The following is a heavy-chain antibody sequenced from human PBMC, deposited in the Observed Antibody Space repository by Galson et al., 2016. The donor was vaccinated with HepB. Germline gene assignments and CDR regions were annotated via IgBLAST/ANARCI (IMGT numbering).Heavy chain of an antibody. V-gene: IGHV4-34*01. J-gene: IGHJ6*03. CDR3: ARTRNSFVVVIAATRYYYMDV. Sequence: SETLSLTCAVYGGSFSGYHWTWIRQPPGKGLEWIGEINHSGSTNYNPSLKSRVTISIDTSKNQFSLKVSSVTAADTAVYYCARTRNSFVVVIAATRYYYMDVWSKGTTVTVSS. CDR2: INHSGST. CDR1: GGSFSGYH. D-gene: IGHD2-15*01.